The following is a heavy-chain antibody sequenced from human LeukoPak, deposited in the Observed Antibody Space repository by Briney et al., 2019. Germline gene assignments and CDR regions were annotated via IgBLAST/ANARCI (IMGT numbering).Heavy chain of an antibody. Sequence: ASVKVSCKASGGTFSSYAISWVRQAPGQGLEWMGGIIPIFGTANYAQKFQGRVTITADESTSTAYIELSSLRSEDTAVYYCARDYYGSGSYFRPPDYWGQGTLSPSPQ. V-gene: IGHV1-69*13. CDR1: GGTFSSYA. J-gene: IGHJ4*02. D-gene: IGHD3-10*01. CDR2: IIPIFGTA. CDR3: ARDYYGSGSYFRPPDY.